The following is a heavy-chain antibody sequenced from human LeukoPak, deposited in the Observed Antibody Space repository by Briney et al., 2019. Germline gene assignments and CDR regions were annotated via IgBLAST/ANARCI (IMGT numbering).Heavy chain of an antibody. Sequence: GGSLRLSCAASAFTFSSYNMNGVRQAPGKGLEWVSYISSSSSTIYYADSVKGRFTISRDNSKNTLDLQMSSLRAEDTAVYYCARRGHGYGSPFDYWGQGTLVTVSS. CDR3: ARRGHGYGSPFDY. CDR1: AFTFSSYN. D-gene: IGHD5-18*01. V-gene: IGHV3-48*01. J-gene: IGHJ4*02. CDR2: ISSSSSTI.